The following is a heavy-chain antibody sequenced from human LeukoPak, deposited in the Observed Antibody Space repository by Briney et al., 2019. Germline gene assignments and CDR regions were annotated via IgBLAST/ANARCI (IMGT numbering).Heavy chain of an antibody. CDR3: ARGPGYGDNRDY. CDR1: GGSISSGGYY. CDR2: IYYSGST. V-gene: IGHV4-31*03. D-gene: IGHD4-17*01. J-gene: IGHJ4*02. Sequence: SETLSLTCTVSGGSISSGGYYWSWIRQHPGKGLEWIGYIYYSGSTYYNPPLKSRVTISVDTSKNQFSLKLSSVTAADTAVYYCARGPGYGDNRDYWGQGTLVTVSS.